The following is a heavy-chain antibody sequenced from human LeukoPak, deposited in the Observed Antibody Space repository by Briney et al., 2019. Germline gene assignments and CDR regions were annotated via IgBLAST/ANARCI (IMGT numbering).Heavy chain of an antibody. Sequence: ASVKVSCKASGGTFSSYAISWVRQAPGQGLEWMGGIIPIFGTANYAQKFQGRVTITADESTSTAYMELSSLRSEDTAVYYCATVGPYIVATIESAFDIWGQGTMVTVSS. D-gene: IGHD5-12*01. CDR1: GGTFSSYA. CDR2: IIPIFGTA. CDR3: ATVGPYIVATIESAFDI. V-gene: IGHV1-69*13. J-gene: IGHJ3*02.